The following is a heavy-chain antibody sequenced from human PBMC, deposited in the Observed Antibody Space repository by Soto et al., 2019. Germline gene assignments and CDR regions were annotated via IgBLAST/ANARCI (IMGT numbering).Heavy chain of an antibody. CDR1: GGTFSSYA. D-gene: IGHD2-8*01. V-gene: IGHV1-69*01. CDR3: ARYCTNGVCYTWGNYYYGMDV. J-gene: IGHJ6*02. CDR2: IIPIFGTA. Sequence: QVQLVQSGAEVKKPGSSVKVSCKASGGTFSSYAISWVRQAPGQGLEWMGGIIPIFGTANYAQKFQGRVTITADESTSTAYMELSSLRSEDTAVYYCARYCTNGVCYTWGNYYYGMDVWGQVTTVTVSS.